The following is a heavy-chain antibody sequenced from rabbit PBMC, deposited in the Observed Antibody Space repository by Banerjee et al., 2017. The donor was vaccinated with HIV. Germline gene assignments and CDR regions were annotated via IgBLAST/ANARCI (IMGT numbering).Heavy chain of an antibody. D-gene: IGHD5-1*01. CDR3: ARDGGSSYHDYFNF. CDR1: GIDFSRYYY. V-gene: IGHV1S45*01. J-gene: IGHJ4*01. CDR2: IYTGGGST. Sequence: QEQLEESGGDLVKPEGSLTLTCTASGIDFSRYYYMCWVRQAPGKGLEWIGCIYTGGGSTYYANWAKGRFTISKTSSTTVSLQMNSLTAADTATYFCARDGGSSYHDYFNFWGPGTLVTVS.